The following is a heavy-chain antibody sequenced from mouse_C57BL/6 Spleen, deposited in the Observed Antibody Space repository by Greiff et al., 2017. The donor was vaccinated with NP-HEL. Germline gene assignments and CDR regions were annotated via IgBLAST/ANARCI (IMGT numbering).Heavy chain of an antibody. D-gene: IGHD1-1*01. CDR2: ISSGGSTI. V-gene: IGHV5-17*01. CDR3: ASTVVAKWARDY. CDR1: GFTFSDYG. J-gene: IGHJ4*01. Sequence: EVHLVESGGGLVKPGGSLKLSCAASGFTFSDYGMHWVRQAPEKGLEWVAYISSGGSTIYYADTVKGRFTISRDKANNTLFLQMTSLRSEDTAMYYCASTVVAKWARDYWGQGTSVTVSS.